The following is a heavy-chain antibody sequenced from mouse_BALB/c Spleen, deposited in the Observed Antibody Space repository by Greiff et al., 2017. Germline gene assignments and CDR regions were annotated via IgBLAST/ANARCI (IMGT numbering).Heavy chain of an antibody. J-gene: IGHJ4*01. V-gene: IGHV5-17*02. Sequence: EVHLVESGGGLVQPGGSRKLSCAASGFTFSSFGMHWVRQAPEKGLEWVAYISSGSSTIYYADTVKGRFTISRDNPKNTLFLQMTSLRSEDTAMYYCARKDGGAMDYWGQGTSVTVSS. CDR1: GFTFSSFG. D-gene: IGHD2-3*01. CDR2: ISSGSSTI. CDR3: ARKDGGAMDY.